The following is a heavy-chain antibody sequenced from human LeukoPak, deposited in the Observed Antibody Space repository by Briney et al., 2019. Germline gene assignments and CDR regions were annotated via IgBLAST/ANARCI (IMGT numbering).Heavy chain of an antibody. V-gene: IGHV4-34*01. CDR1: GGSFRGYY. CDR2: INHSGST. CDR3: ARASFSSGYDY. D-gene: IGHD3-22*01. Sequence: SETLSLTCAVYGGSFRGYYWSWIRQPPGKGLEWIGEINHSGSTNYNPSLKSRVTISVDTSKNQFYLKLSSVTAADTAVYYCARASFSSGYDYWGQGTLVTVSS. J-gene: IGHJ4*02.